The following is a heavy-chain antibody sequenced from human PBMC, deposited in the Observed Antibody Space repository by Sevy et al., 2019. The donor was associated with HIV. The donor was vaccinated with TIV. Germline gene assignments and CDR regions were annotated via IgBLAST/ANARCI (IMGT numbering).Heavy chain of an antibody. D-gene: IGHD3-3*01. J-gene: IGHJ5*02. Sequence: ASVKVSCKASGYTFTGNYLHWLRQAPGQGLEWMGWINPDNDGTYSAQNFQDRVTLTRDTSISTAYMELTSLKSDDTAVYYCARGYYDRSGSLAWLDPWGQGALVTVSS. CDR2: INPDNDGT. CDR1: GYTFTGNY. CDR3: ARGYYDRSGSLAWLDP. V-gene: IGHV1-2*02.